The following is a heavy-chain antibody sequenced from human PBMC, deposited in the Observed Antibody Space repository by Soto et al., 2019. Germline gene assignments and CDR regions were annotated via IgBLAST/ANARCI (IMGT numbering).Heavy chain of an antibody. J-gene: IGHJ4*02. D-gene: IGHD3-10*01. CDR3: AKDLGSLWFGELLTCFDY. CDR1: GFTFSRYA. V-gene: IGHV3-23*01. Sequence: GGSLRLSCAASGFTFSRYAMSWVRQAPGKGREWVSAISGSGGSTYYADSVKGRFTISRDNSKNTLYLQMNSLRAEDTAVYYCAKDLGSLWFGELLTCFDYWGQGTLVTVSS. CDR2: ISGSGGST.